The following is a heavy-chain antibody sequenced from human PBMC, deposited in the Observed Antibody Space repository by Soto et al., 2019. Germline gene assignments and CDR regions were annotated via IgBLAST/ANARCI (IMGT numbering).Heavy chain of an antibody. D-gene: IGHD6-19*01. J-gene: IGHJ4*02. Sequence: GGSLRLSCAASGFTFSNYAMTWVRQAPGKGLEWVAVVSHDGRNIHYADSVKGRFTISRDISKNTVSLEMTSLRAEDTAFYYCAKGGRQWLVTSDFNYWGQGALVTVSS. CDR2: VSHDGRNI. CDR3: AKGGRQWLVTSDFNY. CDR1: GFTFSNYA. V-gene: IGHV3-30*18.